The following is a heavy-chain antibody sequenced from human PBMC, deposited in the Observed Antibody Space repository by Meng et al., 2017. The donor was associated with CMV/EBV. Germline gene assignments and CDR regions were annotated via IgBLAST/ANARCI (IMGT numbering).Heavy chain of an antibody. V-gene: IGHV4-34*02. J-gene: IGHJ4*02. D-gene: IGHD3-3*02. CDR3: ARGTIFGVVWIGYFDY. CDR1: GGSFSGYY. CDR2: INHSGST. Sequence: HVHLPQWGAGLLKPAETLSRTCAASGGSFSGYYWSWIRQPPGKGLEWIGEINHSGSTNYNPSLKSRVTISVDTSKNQFSLKLSSVTAADTAVYYCARGTIFGVVWIGYFDYWGQGTLVTVSS.